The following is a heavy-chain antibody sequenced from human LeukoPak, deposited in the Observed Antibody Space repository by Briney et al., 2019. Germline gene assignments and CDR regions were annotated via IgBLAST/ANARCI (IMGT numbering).Heavy chain of an antibody. V-gene: IGHV5-51*01. CDR3: ARQGLGGGDGSGAFDI. D-gene: IGHD2-21*02. J-gene: IGHJ3*02. CDR1: GYSFTTYW. CDR2: IYPGDSDT. Sequence: GESLQISCKGSGYSFTTYWIGWVRQMPGKGLEWMGIIYPGDSDTRYSPSFQGHVTMTADKSIGTAYLQWSSLKASDTAMYYCARQGLGGGDGSGAFDIWGQGTMVTVSS.